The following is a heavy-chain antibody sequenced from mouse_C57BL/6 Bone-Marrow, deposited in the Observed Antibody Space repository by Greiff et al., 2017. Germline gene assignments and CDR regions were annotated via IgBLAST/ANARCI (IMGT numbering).Heavy chain of an antibody. Sequence: VQLQQPGAELVRPGTSVKLSCKASGYTFTSYWMHWVKQRPGQGLEWIGVIDPSDSYTNYNQKFKGKATLTVDTSSSTAYMQLSSLTSEDSAVYYCARDDGYPWFAYWGQGTLVTVPA. CDR1: GYTFTSYW. V-gene: IGHV1-59*01. J-gene: IGHJ3*01. CDR3: ARDDGYPWFAY. CDR2: IDPSDSYT. D-gene: IGHD2-3*01.